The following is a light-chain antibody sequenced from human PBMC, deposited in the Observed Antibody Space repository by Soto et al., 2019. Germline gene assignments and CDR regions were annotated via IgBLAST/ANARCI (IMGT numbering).Light chain of an antibody. CDR2: KTH. CDR1: NSNIGDNT. V-gene: IGLV1-44*01. CDR3: ATWDDSVNGPV. Sequence: QSVVTQPPSVSGTPGQRVTVSCSGSNSNIGDNTVTWYHQLPGAAPKLLIYKTHHRPSGVPDRFSGSKSGTSASLAISGRQSGVGGDFSCATWDDSVNGPVFGGGTKVTVL. J-gene: IGLJ3*02.